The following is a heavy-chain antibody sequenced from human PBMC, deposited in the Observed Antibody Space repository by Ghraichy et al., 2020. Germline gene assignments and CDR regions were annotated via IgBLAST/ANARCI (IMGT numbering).Heavy chain of an antibody. J-gene: IGHJ6*02. CDR3: ARDIKSSSWSYYYYAMDV. CDR2: VSYDGVTK. D-gene: IGHD6-13*01. Sequence: GESLRLSCAASGFTFGTYSMHWVRQAPGKGLEWVAVVSYDGVTKYYADSLKGRFTISRDNSKNTLYLQLNSLRGEDTAVYYCARDIKSSSWSYYYYAMDVWGQGTTVIVSS. V-gene: IGHV3-30-3*01. CDR1: GFTFGTYS.